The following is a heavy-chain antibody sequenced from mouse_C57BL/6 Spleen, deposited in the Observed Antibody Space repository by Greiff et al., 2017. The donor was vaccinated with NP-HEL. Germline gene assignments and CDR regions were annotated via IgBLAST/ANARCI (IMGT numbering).Heavy chain of an antibody. V-gene: IGHV1-26*01. CDR3: ARLSNWDHFGY. D-gene: IGHD4-1*01. J-gene: IGHJ2*01. Sequence: EVQLQQSGPELVKPGASVKISCKASGYTFTDYYMNWVKQSHGKSLEWIGDINPNNGGTSYKQKFKGKATLTVDKSSSTAYMELRRLTSEGSAISYCARLSNWDHFGYWGQGTTLTVSS. CDR1: GYTFTDYY. CDR2: INPNNGGT.